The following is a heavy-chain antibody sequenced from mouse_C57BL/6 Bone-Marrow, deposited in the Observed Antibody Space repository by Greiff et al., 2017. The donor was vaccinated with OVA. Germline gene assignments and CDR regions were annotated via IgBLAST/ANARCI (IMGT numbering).Heavy chain of an antibody. D-gene: IGHD2-3*01. CDR3: ARAIYDGYGVPYWDVDD. CDR1: GYTFTSYG. CDR2: IYPRSGNT. V-gene: IGHV1-81*01. Sequence: QVQLKQSGAELARPGASVKLSCKASGYTFTSYGISWVKQRTGQGLEWIGEIYPRSGNTYYNEKFKGKATLTADKSSSTAYMELRSLTSEDSAVYFCARAIYDGYGVPYWDVDDWGTGTTVTVSS. J-gene: IGHJ1*03.